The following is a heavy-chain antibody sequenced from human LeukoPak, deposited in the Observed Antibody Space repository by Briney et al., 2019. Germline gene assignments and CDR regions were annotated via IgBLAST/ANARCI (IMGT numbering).Heavy chain of an antibody. CDR1: GGTFSSYA. Sequence: SVKVSCKASGGTFSSYAISWVRQAPGQGLEWMGGIIPIFGTANYAQKFQGRVTITADESTSTAYMELSSLRSEDTAVYYCATDRSGSYYPLNYFDYWGQGTLVTVSS. D-gene: IGHD1-26*01. J-gene: IGHJ4*02. CDR2: IIPIFGTA. CDR3: ATDRSGSYYPLNYFDY. V-gene: IGHV1-69*13.